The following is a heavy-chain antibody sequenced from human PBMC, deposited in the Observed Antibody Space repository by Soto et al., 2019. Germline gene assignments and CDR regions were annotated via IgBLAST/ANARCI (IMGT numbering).Heavy chain of an antibody. CDR3: AGGFDGSVWLDN. CDR1: GFPVSSNY. J-gene: IGHJ4*02. CDR2: IYSGGSK. Sequence: EVQMVETGGGLIQPGGSLRLSCAASGFPVSSNYMNWVRQAPGKGLEWISAIYSGGSKYYADSVKGRFTISRDNSKNTVHLQMNSLRAEDTAVYYCAGGFDGSVWLDNWGQGTLVTVSS. D-gene: IGHD1-20*01. V-gene: IGHV3-53*02.